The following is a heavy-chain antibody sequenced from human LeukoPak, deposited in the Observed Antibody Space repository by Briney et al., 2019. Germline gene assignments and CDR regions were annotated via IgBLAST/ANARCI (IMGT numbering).Heavy chain of an antibody. D-gene: IGHD3-3*01. V-gene: IGHV3-7*01. CDR2: IKQDGSDK. Sequence: GGSLRLSCAASGFSFSGYWMNWVRQAPGKGLEWVASIKQDGSDKYYVDSVKGRFTISRDNAKNSVYLQMTSLRDEDTAVYYCAREYYDFWSGYWDWGQGTLVTVSS. CDR3: AREYYDFWSGYWD. J-gene: IGHJ4*02. CDR1: GFSFSGYW.